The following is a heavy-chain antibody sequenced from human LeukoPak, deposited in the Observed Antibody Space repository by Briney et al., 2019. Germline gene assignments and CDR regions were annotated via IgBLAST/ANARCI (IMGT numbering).Heavy chain of an antibody. CDR2: IRYDGSNK. D-gene: IGHD3-3*01. V-gene: IGHV3-30*02. Sequence: AGGSLRLSCAASGFTFSSYGMHWVRQAPGKGLEWVAFIRYDGSNKYYADSVKGRFTISRDNSKNTLYLQMNGLRAEDTAVYYCAKDQGAIYDFWSGSPGYYYYYYMDVWGKGTTVTVSS. J-gene: IGHJ6*03. CDR1: GFTFSSYG. CDR3: AKDQGAIYDFWSGSPGYYYYYYMDV.